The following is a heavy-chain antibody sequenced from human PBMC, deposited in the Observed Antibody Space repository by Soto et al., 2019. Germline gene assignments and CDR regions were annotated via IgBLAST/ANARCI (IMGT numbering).Heavy chain of an antibody. CDR2: INAGNGNT. D-gene: IGHD6-13*01. V-gene: IGHV1-3*01. Sequence: QVQLVQSGAEVKKPGASVKVSCKASGYTFTSYAMHWVRQAPGQRLEWMGWINAGNGNTKYSQKFQGRVTITRDTSASTAYRELSSLRSEDTAVYYCARDGWIAAYYYYYYCMDVWGQGTTVTVSS. CDR3: ARDGWIAAYYYYYYCMDV. J-gene: IGHJ6*02. CDR1: GYTFTSYA.